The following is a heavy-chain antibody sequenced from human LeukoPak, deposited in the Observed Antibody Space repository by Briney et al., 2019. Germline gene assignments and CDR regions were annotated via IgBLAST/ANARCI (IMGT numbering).Heavy chain of an antibody. Sequence: GGSLRLFCATSGFTFSSIWMSWVRQAPGKGLEWVAVIWYDGSNKYYADSVKGRFTISRDNSKNTLFLQMNSLRAEDTAVYYCARDHSTSSSYFDFWGQGTLVTVSS. V-gene: IGHV3-33*08. CDR2: IWYDGSNK. D-gene: IGHD6-6*01. CDR1: GFTFSSIW. J-gene: IGHJ4*02. CDR3: ARDHSTSSSYFDF.